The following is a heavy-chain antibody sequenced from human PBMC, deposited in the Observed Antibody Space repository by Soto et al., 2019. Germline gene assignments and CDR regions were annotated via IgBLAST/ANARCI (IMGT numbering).Heavy chain of an antibody. J-gene: IGHJ6*02. CDR2: ISSSGSTI. V-gene: IGHV3-48*03. Sequence: PGGSLRLSGAASGFTLSSYEMNWVRQAPGKGLEWVSYISSSGSTIYYADSVKGRFTISRDNAKNSLYLQMNSLRAEDTAVYYCARDHKGGYYYYGMDVWGQGTTVT. CDR1: GFTLSSYE. CDR3: ARDHKGGYYYYGMDV.